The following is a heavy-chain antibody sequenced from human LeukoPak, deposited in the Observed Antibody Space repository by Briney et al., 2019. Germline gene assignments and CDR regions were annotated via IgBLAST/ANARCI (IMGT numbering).Heavy chain of an antibody. D-gene: IGHD1-26*01. CDR1: GFTFSSYA. Sequence: GGSLRLSCAASGFTFSSYAMSWVREAPGTGLEWVSAISGSGGRIYYGASVKGRFTISRDNSKNTLTLQMNSLRAEDTAVYYCATSKYSGSYWGQGTLVTVSS. CDR2: ISGSGGRI. J-gene: IGHJ4*02. V-gene: IGHV3-23*01. CDR3: ATSKYSGSY.